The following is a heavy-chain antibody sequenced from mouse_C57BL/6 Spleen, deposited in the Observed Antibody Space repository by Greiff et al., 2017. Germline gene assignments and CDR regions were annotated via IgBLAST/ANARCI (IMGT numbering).Heavy chain of an antibody. V-gene: IGHV1-69*01. CDR1: GYTFTSYW. D-gene: IGHD1-1*01. J-gene: IGHJ1*03. CDR3: ARRRTTEVAHWYFDV. Sequence: VQLQQPGAELVMPGASVKLSCKASGYTFTSYWMHWVKQRPGQGLEWIGEIDPSDSYTNYNQKFKGKSTLTVAKSSSSAYMQLSSLTSEDSAVDYCARRRTTEVAHWYFDVWGTGTTVTVSS. CDR2: IDPSDSYT.